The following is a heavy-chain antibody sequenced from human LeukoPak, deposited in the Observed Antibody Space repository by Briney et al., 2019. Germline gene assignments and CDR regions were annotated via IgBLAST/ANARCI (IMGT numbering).Heavy chain of an antibody. J-gene: IGHJ6*03. CDR2: INSGGSST. CDR1: GFTFSSYW. D-gene: IGHD6-13*01. Sequence: PGGSLRLSCAASGFTFSSYWMHWVRQAPGKGLVWVSRINSGGSSTSYADSVKGRFTISRDNAKNTLYLQMNSLRAEDTAVYYCARGSIAAHYYYYYMDVWGKGTTVTVSS. V-gene: IGHV3-74*01. CDR3: ARGSIAAHYYYYYMDV.